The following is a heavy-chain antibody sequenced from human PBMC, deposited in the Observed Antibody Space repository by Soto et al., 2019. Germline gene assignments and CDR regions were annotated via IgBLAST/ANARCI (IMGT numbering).Heavy chain of an antibody. CDR1: GYTFTSYY. D-gene: IGHD3-22*01. CDR3: ARAGYDSSGYAFDI. V-gene: IGHV1-8*02. CDR2: MNPNSGNT. Sequence: ASVKVSCKASGYTFTSYYMHWVRQATGQGLEWMGWMNPNSGNTGYAQKFQGRVTMTRNTSISTAYMELSSLRSEDTAVYYCARAGYDSSGYAFDIWGQGTMVTVSS. J-gene: IGHJ3*02.